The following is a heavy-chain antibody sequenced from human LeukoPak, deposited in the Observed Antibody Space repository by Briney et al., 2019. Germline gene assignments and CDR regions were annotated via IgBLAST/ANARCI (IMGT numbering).Heavy chain of an antibody. CDR1: GYSFTNYW. D-gene: IGHD6-13*01. V-gene: IGHV5-51*01. J-gene: IGHJ5*02. CDR3: ACRDLSSTWSYP. CDR2: IYRGDSRV. Sequence: GESLEISCKGVGYSFTNYWIGWVRQLPGKGMEWMGVIYRGDSRVRYNPSFQGQVTISVDKSVSTAYLQWISLKASDTAMYYCACRDLSSTWSYPWGQGTLVTVSS.